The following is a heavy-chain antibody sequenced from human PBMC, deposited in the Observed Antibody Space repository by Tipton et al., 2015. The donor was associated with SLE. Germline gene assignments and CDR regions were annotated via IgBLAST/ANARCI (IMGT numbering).Heavy chain of an antibody. CDR1: GGSISGGSYY. CDR3: ARGYRPLDY. V-gene: IGHV4-61*09. J-gene: IGHJ4*02. CDR2: IYTSGST. D-gene: IGHD5-18*01. Sequence: TLSLTCTVSGGSISGGSYYWSWIRQPAGKGLEWIGYIYTSGSTNYNPSLKSRVTISVDTSKNQFSLKLSSVTAADTAVYYCARGYRPLDYWGQGTLVTVSS.